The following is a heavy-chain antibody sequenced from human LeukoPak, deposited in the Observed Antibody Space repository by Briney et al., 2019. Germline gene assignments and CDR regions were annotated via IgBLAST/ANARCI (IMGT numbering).Heavy chain of an antibody. D-gene: IGHD1-26*01. CDR2: FDPEDGET. CDR3: ATDLGARYFQH. J-gene: IGHJ1*01. Sequence: ASMKVSCKVSGYTLTELSMHWVRQAPGKGLEWMGGFDPEDGETIYAQKFQGRVTMTEDTSTDTAYMELSSLGSEDTAVYYCATDLGARYFQHWGQGTLVTVSS. V-gene: IGHV1-24*01. CDR1: GYTLTELS.